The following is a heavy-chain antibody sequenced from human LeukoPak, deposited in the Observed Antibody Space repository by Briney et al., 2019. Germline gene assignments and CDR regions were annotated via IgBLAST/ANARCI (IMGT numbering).Heavy chain of an antibody. CDR1: GFTFDDYA. Sequence: GRSLRLPCSASGFTFDDYAMHWVRQAPGKGLEWVSGITWNSAITGYADSVKGRFTISRDNAKNSLYLQMSSLRTEDTALYYCVKGLGFGRDYYYYGLDVWGQGTTVTVSS. D-gene: IGHD5/OR15-5a*01. J-gene: IGHJ6*02. CDR3: VKGLGFGRDYYYYGLDV. V-gene: IGHV3-9*01. CDR2: ITWNSAIT.